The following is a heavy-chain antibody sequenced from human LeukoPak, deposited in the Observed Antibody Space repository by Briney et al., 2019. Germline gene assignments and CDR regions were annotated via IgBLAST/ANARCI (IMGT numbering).Heavy chain of an antibody. V-gene: IGHV1-46*01. CDR2: INPSGGST. CDR1: GYTFTSYY. J-gene: IGHJ4*02. Sequence: GASVKVSCKASGYTFTSYYMHWVRQAPGQGLEWMRIINPSGGSTSYAQKFQGRVTMTRDTSTSTVYMELSSLRSEDTAVYYCARDSLDYYDSSGYYEKGNYFDYWGQGTLVTVSS. CDR3: ARDSLDYYDSSGYYEKGNYFDY. D-gene: IGHD3-22*01.